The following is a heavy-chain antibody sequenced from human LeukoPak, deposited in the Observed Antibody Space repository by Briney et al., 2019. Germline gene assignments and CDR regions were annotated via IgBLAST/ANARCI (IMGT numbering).Heavy chain of an antibody. J-gene: IGHJ4*02. Sequence: SETLSLTCTVSGGSISSSSYYWGWIRQPPGKGLEWIGSIYYSGSTYYNPSLKSRVTISVDTSKNQFSLKLSSVTAADTAVYYCASEGVYITMVRGVKEDYWGQGTLVTVSS. V-gene: IGHV4-39*01. CDR1: GGSISSSSYY. CDR3: ASEGVYITMVRGVKEDY. CDR2: IYYSGST. D-gene: IGHD3-10*01.